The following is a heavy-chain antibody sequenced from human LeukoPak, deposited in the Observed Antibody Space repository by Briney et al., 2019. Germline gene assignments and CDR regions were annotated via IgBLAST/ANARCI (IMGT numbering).Heavy chain of an antibody. D-gene: IGHD3-10*01. CDR2: IYYSGST. Sequence: SQTLSLACAVSGGSISSGGYSWSGIRQPPGKGLEWIGYIYYSGSTYYNPSLKSRVTISVDTSKNQFSLKLSSVTAADTAVYYCARDHYYGSGSYYILSSGGWFDPWGQGTLVTVSS. J-gene: IGHJ5*02. CDR3: ARDHYYGSGSYYILSSGGWFDP. CDR1: GGSISSGGYS. V-gene: IGHV4-30-4*07.